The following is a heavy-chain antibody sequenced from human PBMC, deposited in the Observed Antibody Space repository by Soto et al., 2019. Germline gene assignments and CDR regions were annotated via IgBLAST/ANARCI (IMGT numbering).Heavy chain of an antibody. V-gene: IGHV3-7*03. Sequence: GSLRLSCVASEFSISPYWMSWVRQAPGKGLEWVANIKEDGSAARYVDSARDRFLISRDNTKNSLYLQMTNLRAEDTAIYYCVSDGDVCSGSDCFRHFKRWGRRTRVTVSS. D-gene: IGHD5-12*01. CDR1: EFSISPYW. J-gene: IGHJ4*02. CDR2: IKEDGSAA. CDR3: VSDGDVCSGSDCFRHFKR.